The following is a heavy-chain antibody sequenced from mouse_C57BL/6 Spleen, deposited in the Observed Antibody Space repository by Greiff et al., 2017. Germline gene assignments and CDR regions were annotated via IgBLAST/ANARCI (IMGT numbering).Heavy chain of an antibody. V-gene: IGHV1-69*01. D-gene: IGHD3-2*02. CDR3: ASSLRGSSGHGGY. CDR2: IDPSDSYT. J-gene: IGHJ2*01. Sequence: QVQLQQPGAELVMPGASVKLSCKASGYTFTSYWMHWVKQRPGQGLEWIGEIDPSDSYTNYNQKLKGKSTLTVDKSSSTAYMQLSSLTAEDSAVYYCASSLRGSSGHGGYWGQGTTLTVSS. CDR1: GYTFTSYW.